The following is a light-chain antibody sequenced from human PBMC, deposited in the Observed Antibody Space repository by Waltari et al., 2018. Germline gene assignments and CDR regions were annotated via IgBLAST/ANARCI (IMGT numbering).Light chain of an antibody. CDR1: QGISNW. CDR3: QQYNSAPPWT. V-gene: IGKV1-12*01. J-gene: IGKJ1*01. CDR2: RAS. Sequence: DIQMPQSPSSLSASVGDRVTITCRASQGISNWLAWYQQMPGKAPKLLIYRASSLQTGVPSRFSGSGSGTDFTLTISSLQPEDFATYYCQQYNSAPPWTFGQGTKVEFK.